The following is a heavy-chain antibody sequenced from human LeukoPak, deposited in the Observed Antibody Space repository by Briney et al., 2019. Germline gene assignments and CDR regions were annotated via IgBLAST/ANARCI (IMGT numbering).Heavy chain of an antibody. D-gene: IGHD1-20*01. Sequence: PGGSLRLSCAASGFTFSSYSMNWVRQAPGKGLEWVSSISSSSYIYYADSVKGRFAISRDNAKNSLYLQMNSLRAEDTAVYYCARDGAHNWNEVDYWGQGTLVTVSS. CDR1: GFTFSSYS. CDR2: ISSSSYI. CDR3: ARDGAHNWNEVDY. J-gene: IGHJ4*02. V-gene: IGHV3-21*01.